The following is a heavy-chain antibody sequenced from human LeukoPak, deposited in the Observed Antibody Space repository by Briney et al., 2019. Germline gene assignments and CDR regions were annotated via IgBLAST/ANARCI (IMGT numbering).Heavy chain of an antibody. CDR2: LYYSGST. V-gene: IGHV4-34*01. CDR3: ARGGWYEDY. CDR1: GGSFSGYY. Sequence: SETLSLTCAVYGGSFSGYYWSWIRQPPGKGLEWLGSLYYSGSTYDNPSLKSRVTMSLDTSKNQFSLKLSSVTAADTAVYYCARGGWYEDYWGQGTLVTVSS. D-gene: IGHD6-19*01. J-gene: IGHJ4*02.